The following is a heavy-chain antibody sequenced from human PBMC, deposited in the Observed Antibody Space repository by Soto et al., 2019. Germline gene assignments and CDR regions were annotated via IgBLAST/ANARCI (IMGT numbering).Heavy chain of an antibody. V-gene: IGHV3-30-3*01. CDR1: GFTFSSYG. Sequence: QVQLVESGGGVVQPGRSLRLSCAASGFTFSSYGMHWVRQAPGKGLEWVAVISYDGSRKYYADSVKGRFTISRDNSKNTLYLPINSLRPEDTAVYYCAREPYGDPLDYWGQGTLVTVSS. J-gene: IGHJ4*02. D-gene: IGHD4-17*01. CDR3: AREPYGDPLDY. CDR2: ISYDGSRK.